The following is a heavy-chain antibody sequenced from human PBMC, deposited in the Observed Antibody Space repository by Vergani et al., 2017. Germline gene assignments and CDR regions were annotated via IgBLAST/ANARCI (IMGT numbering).Heavy chain of an antibody. D-gene: IGHD2-2*02. CDR2: IYYSGST. J-gene: IGHJ4*02. CDR3: ATIGYRRWGYYFDY. V-gene: IGHV4-39*07. Sequence: QLQLQESGPGLVKPSATLFLTCSVSGASIRSSNYYWGWIRQPPGKGLEWIASIYYSGSTYYNPSLKSRVTISVDTSKNQFSLRLNSVTAADTAVYYCATIGYRRWGYYFDYWGQGILVTVSS. CDR1: GASIRSSNYY.